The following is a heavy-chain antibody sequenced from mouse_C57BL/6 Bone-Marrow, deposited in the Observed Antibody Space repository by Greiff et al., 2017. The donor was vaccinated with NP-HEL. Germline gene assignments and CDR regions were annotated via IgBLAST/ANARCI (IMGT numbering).Heavy chain of an antibody. CDR1: GFSFNTYA. J-gene: IGHJ4*01. CDR3: VRHVSHYAMDC. D-gene: IGHD6-2*01. CDR2: IRSKSNNSAT. Sequence: EVQRVESGGGLVQPKGSLKLSCAASGFSFNTYAMNWVRQAPGKGLEWVARIRSKSNNSATYYADSVKDRFTISRDDSESMLYLQMNNLKTEDTAMYYCVRHVSHYAMDCWGQGTSVTVSS. V-gene: IGHV10-1*01.